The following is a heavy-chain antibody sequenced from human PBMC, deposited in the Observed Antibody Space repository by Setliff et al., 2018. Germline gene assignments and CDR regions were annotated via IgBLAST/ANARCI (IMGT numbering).Heavy chain of an antibody. CDR1: GGSISGYY. J-gene: IGHJ3*02. CDR3: ARGGSSGWYGGAFDM. CDR2: IYNSGST. V-gene: IGHV4-59*04. Sequence: SETLSLTCTVSGGSISGYYWSWIRQPPGKGLEWIGNIYNSGSTYYNPSLKSRVTMSVDTSKNHFSLKLTSVTAAETALYYRARGGSSGWYGGAFDMWGQGTKVTVSS. D-gene: IGHD6-19*01.